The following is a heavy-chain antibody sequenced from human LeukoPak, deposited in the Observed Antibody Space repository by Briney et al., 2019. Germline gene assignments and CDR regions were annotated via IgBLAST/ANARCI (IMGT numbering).Heavy chain of an antibody. V-gene: IGHV4-4*02. CDR1: GGSISSSNW. CDR2: IYHSGST. D-gene: IGHD1-26*01. Sequence: PSETLSLTCAVSGGSISSSNWWSWVRQPPGKGLEWIGEIYHSGSTNYNPSLKSRVTISVDKSKNQFSLKLSSVTAADTAVYYCARAGVGATTNFDYWGQGTLVTVSS. J-gene: IGHJ4*02. CDR3: ARAGVGATTNFDY.